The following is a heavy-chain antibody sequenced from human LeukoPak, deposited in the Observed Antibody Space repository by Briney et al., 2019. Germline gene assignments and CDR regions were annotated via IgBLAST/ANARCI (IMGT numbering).Heavy chain of an antibody. Sequence: GGSLRLSCGASGFTFSSYWMSWVRQAPGKGLEWVANIKQDGSEKYYVDSVKGRFTISRDNAKNSLYLQMNSLRAEDTAVYYCARPAAARGTNVLLWFGELEYYFDYWGQGTLVTVSS. V-gene: IGHV3-7*01. J-gene: IGHJ4*02. D-gene: IGHD3-10*01. CDR1: GFTFSSYW. CDR3: ARPAAARGTNVLLWFGELEYYFDY. CDR2: IKQDGSEK.